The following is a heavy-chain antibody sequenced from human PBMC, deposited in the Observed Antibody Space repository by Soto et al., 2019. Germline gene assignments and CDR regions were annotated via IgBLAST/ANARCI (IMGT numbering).Heavy chain of an antibody. V-gene: IGHV3-74*01. CDR1: GFTFNNYW. Sequence: EVQLVESGGGLVQPGGSLRLSCAASGFTFNNYWMHWVRQAPGKGLVWVSRINSDGSSTTYADSVKGRFTISRDNAKNPLLRQMSSLRAEDTAVYYCARESRRSSGYYYFDYWGQGTLVTVSS. CDR3: ARESRRSSGYYYFDY. CDR2: INSDGSST. J-gene: IGHJ4*02. D-gene: IGHD6-19*01.